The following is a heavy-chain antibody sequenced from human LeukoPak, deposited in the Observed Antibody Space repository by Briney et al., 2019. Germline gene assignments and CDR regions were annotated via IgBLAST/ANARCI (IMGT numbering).Heavy chain of an antibody. D-gene: IGHD5-18*01. V-gene: IGHV3-30*03. CDR1: GFTFSNYG. Sequence: PGGSLRLSCAASGFTFSNYGMSWVRQAPGKGLEWLAVISYDGSKEYYADSVKGRFIISRDNFKNTVYLQMSSLRPEETAVYYCVRGEATAVVPGCDYWGQGMLVTVSS. CDR3: VRGEATAVVPGCDY. CDR2: ISYDGSKE. J-gene: IGHJ4*02.